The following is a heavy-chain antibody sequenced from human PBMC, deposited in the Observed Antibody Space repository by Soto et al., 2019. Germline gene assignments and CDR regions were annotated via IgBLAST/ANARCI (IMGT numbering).Heavy chain of an antibody. CDR2: IKTDGSYT. Sequence: EVQLVESGGGLVQPGGSLTLSCAASGFTFSTSWMHWVRQAPGKGLVWVSRIKTDGSYTTYADSVKGRFTISRDNAKNTLYLQMNSLRAEDTAVYSCASKGSGYMDVWGIGTTVTVSS. CDR1: GFTFSTSW. J-gene: IGHJ6*03. D-gene: IGHD3-10*01. CDR3: ASKGSGYMDV. V-gene: IGHV3-74*01.